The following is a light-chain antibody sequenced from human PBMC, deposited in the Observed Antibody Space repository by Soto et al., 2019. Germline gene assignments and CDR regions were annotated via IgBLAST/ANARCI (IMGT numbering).Light chain of an antibody. CDR1: QSLLHSIGSNY. V-gene: IGKV2-28*01. CDR2: SAS. CDR3: IQSLQTPPT. Sequence: VITQSPLSLSVIPGEPASISCRSNQSLLHSIGSNYWGWYVQKPGQSPHLLIYSASSRATGVPDRFSGSVSGTEFTLRISRVEAEDVGVDYCIQSLQTPPTFGPGTKVDIK. J-gene: IGKJ3*01.